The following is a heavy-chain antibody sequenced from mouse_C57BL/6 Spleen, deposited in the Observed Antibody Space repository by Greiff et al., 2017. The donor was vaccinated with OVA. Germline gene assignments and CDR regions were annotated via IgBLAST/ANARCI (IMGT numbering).Heavy chain of an antibody. J-gene: IGHJ1*03. CDR1: GFSLTSYG. D-gene: IGHD2-4*01. Sequence: VKLVESGPGLVQPSQSLSITCTVSGFSLTSYGVHWVRQSPGKGLEWLGVIWSGGSTDYNAAFISRLSISKDNSKSQVFFKMNSLQADDTAIYYCARNYYDYWYFDVWGTGTTVTVSS. CDR2: IWSGGST. CDR3: ARNYYDYWYFDV. V-gene: IGHV2-2*01.